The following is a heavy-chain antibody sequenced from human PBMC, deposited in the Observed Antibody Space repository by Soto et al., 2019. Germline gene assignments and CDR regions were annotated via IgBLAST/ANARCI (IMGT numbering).Heavy chain of an antibody. Sequence: PGGSLRLSCAASGFTFSSYAMSWVHQAPAKGLEWVSAISGSGGSTYYADSVKGRFTISRDNSKNTLYLQMNSLRAEDTAVYYCAKVLRFCSSCIPNWFDPWGQGTLVTVSS. J-gene: IGHJ5*02. D-gene: IGHD3-3*01. CDR2: ISGSGGST. V-gene: IGHV3-23*01. CDR1: GFTFSSYA. CDR3: AKVLRFCSSCIPNWFDP.